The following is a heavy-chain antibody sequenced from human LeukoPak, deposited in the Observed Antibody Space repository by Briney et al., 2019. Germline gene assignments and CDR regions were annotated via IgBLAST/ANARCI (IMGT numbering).Heavy chain of an antibody. CDR2: IIPIFGTA. D-gene: IGHD2-2*01. J-gene: IGHJ6*02. CDR3: ARSAASSYYYYGMDV. CDR1: GGTFSSYA. Sequence: GASVKVSCKASGGTFSSYAISWVRQAPGQGLEWMGGIIPIFGTANYAQKSQGRVTITADESTSTAYMELSSLRSEDTAVYYCARSAASSYYYYGMDVWGQGTTVTVSS. V-gene: IGHV1-69*13.